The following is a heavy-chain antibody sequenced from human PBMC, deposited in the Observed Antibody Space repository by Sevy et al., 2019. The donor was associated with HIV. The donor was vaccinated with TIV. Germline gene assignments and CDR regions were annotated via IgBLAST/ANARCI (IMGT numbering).Heavy chain of an antibody. V-gene: IGHV3-9*01. CDR1: GFTFNNYA. CDR2: ISWNSGSV. Sequence: GGSLRLSCAASGFTFNNYAMHWVRQAPGKGLEWVSGISWNSGSVGYADSVKGRFTISRDNAKNSLYLQMNSLRAEDTGLYYCAKVYPKFAWGQGTLVTVSS. CDR3: AKVYPKFA. J-gene: IGHJ5*02. D-gene: IGHD2-2*02.